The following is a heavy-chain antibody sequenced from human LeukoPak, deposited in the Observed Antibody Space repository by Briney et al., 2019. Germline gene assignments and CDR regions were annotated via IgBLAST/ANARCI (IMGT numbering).Heavy chain of an antibody. CDR3: VSASGSYSYWLDP. D-gene: IGHD1-26*01. Sequence: GGSLRLSCVASGFSFSDYYMDWVRQAPGRGLEWVGRIRKKVNGYTTEYAASVKGRFTISRDDSKNSLSLQMNSLKTEDTAMYYCVSASGSYSYWLDPWGQGTLVTVFS. V-gene: IGHV3-72*01. J-gene: IGHJ5*02. CDR1: GFSFSDYY. CDR2: IRKKVNGYTT.